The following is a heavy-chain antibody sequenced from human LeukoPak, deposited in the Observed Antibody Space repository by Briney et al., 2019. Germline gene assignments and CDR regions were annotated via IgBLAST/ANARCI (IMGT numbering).Heavy chain of an antibody. CDR1: GFTFSKAW. J-gene: IGHJ4*02. V-gene: IGHV3-15*01. Sequence: GGSLRLSCAASGFTFSKAWMSWVRQAPGKGLEWVGRFKSKTDGGTTDYAAPVKGRFIVSRDDSKNTLYLQMNSLRTEDTAVYFCTKDIGYFDYWGQGTLVTVSS. CDR3: TKDIGYFDY. CDR2: FKSKTDGGTT.